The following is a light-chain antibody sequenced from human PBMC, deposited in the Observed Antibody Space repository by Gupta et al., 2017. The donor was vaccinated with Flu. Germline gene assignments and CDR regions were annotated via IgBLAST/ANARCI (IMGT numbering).Light chain of an antibody. V-gene: IGKV2-30*01. CDR3: MQGAHWPWA. CDR2: LVT. J-gene: IGKJ1*01. Sequence: DVVMTQSPLSLAVTLGQSDSISCRSSQGLVYSDGNTYLHWFQQSPGQSPRRLIYLVTKRDSGVPDRFSGSGSGTDFTLTISRVEAEDVGVYFCMQGAHWPWAFGQGTKLEI. CDR1: QGLVYSDGNTY.